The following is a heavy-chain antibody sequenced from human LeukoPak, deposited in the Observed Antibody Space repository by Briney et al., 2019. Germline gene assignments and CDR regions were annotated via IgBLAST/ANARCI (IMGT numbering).Heavy chain of an antibody. Sequence: GGSLRLSCAASGITLRNYGMSWVRQAPGKGLEWVAGISGSGGSTNYADSVKGRFTISRDNPKNTLYLQMNSPRAEDTAVYFCAKRGVVIRVILVGFHKEAYYFDSWGQGALVTVSS. CDR3: AKRGVVIRVILVGFHKEAYYFDS. J-gene: IGHJ4*02. V-gene: IGHV3-23*01. D-gene: IGHD3-22*01. CDR1: GITLRNYG. CDR2: ISGSGGST.